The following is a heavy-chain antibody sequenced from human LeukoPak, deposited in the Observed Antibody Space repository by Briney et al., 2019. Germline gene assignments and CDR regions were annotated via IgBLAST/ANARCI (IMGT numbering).Heavy chain of an antibody. J-gene: IGHJ4*02. CDR1: GFTFNNYG. V-gene: IGHV3-33*01. CDR2: IWYDGSNK. CDR3: ARDWSGSYYFDY. D-gene: IGHD1-26*01. Sequence: GGSLRLSCAASGFTFNNYGMHWVRQAPGKGLEWVAIIWYDGSNKYYADSVKGRFTISRDNSKNTLYVQMNSLRAEDTAVYYCARDWSGSYYFDYWGQGTLVTVSS.